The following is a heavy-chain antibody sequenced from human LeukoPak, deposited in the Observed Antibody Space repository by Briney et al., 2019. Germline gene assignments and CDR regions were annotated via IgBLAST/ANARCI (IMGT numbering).Heavy chain of an antibody. D-gene: IGHD2/OR15-2a*01. V-gene: IGHV4-34*01. CDR2: INHSGST. J-gene: IGHJ2*01. CDR1: GGSFSGYY. Sequence: SETLSLTCPVYGGSFSGYYWSWIRQPPGKGLEWIGEINHSGSTNYNPSLKSRVTISVDASKNQFSLKLSSVTAADTAVYYCARYLPYWYFDLWGRGTLVTVSS. CDR3: ARYLPYWYFDL.